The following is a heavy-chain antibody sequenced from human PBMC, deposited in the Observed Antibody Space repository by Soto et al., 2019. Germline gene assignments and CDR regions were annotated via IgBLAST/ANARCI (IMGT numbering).Heavy chain of an antibody. D-gene: IGHD5-18*01. J-gene: IGHJ4*02. CDR3: ARHIRYTYGYFPRYIDK. CDR2: IFHSGNT. CDR1: GGAIIDTNYY. V-gene: IGHV4-39*01. Sequence: QLLLQESGPGLVKPSETLSLTCTVSGGAIIDTNYYWGWIRQPPGKGLEWMGSIFHSGNTYYNPSLESRVTISVDTSKNPFSLMLNSVTAADTAIYYCARHIRYTYGYFPRYIDKWGQGTLVTVSS.